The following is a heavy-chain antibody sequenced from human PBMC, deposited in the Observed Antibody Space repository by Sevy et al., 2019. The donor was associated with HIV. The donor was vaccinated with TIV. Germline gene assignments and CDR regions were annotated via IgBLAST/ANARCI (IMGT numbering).Heavy chain of an antibody. D-gene: IGHD6-6*01. CDR1: GFTFSGSA. Sequence: GGSLRLSCAASGFTFSGSAMHWVRQASGKGLEWVDRIRSKANSYATAYTASVKGRFTISRDDSKNTAYLQMNSLKTEDTAVYYCTREIAARMNWFDPWGQGTLVTVSS. CDR3: TREIAARMNWFDP. CDR2: IRSKANSYAT. J-gene: IGHJ5*02. V-gene: IGHV3-73*01.